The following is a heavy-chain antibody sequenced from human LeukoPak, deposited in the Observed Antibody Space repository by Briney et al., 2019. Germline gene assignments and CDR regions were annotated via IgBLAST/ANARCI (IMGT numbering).Heavy chain of an antibody. CDR2: INHSGST. J-gene: IGHJ4*02. D-gene: IGHD4-17*01. Sequence: SETLSLTCAVYGGSFSGYYRSWIRQPPGKGLEWIGEINHSGSTNCNPSLKSRVTISVDTSKNQFSLKLSSVTAADRAVYYCATGLYGDHDYWGQGTLVTVSS. CDR3: ATGLYGDHDY. CDR1: GGSFSGYY. V-gene: IGHV4-34*01.